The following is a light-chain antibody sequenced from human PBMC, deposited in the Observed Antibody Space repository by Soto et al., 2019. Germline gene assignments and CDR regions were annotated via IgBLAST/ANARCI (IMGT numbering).Light chain of an antibody. J-gene: IGLJ1*01. CDR1: RSNIGSNS. Sequence: QSVLTQPPSASGTPGQRITISCSGSRSNIGSNSVFWFQHLPGAAPKLLIYRNNQRPSGVPDRFSGSKSGTSASLAISGLRSEDEADFYCAAWDDILSGQVFGTGTKVTVL. CDR2: RNN. CDR3: AAWDDILSGQV. V-gene: IGLV1-47*01.